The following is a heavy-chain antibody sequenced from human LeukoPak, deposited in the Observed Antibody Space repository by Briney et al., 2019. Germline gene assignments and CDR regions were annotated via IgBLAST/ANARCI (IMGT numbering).Heavy chain of an antibody. CDR1: GGSISSGGYY. J-gene: IGHJ6*03. V-gene: IGHV4-31*03. Sequence: PSETLSLTCTVSGGSISSGGYYWSWIRQHPGKGLEWIGYIYYSGSTYYNPSLKSRVTISVDTSKNQFSLKLSSVTAADTAVYYCARDGPSLQDYYDSSGYPYYYYYMDVWGKGTTVTVSS. CDR3: ARDGPSLQDYYDSSGYPYYYYYMDV. D-gene: IGHD3-22*01. CDR2: IYYSGST.